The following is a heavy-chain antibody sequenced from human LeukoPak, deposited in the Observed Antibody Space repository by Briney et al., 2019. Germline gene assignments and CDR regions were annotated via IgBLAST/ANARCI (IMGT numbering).Heavy chain of an antibody. CDR3: VRDLNSAARSFFDY. CDR1: GYTFISFG. D-gene: IGHD6-6*01. CDR2: ISGYTGNT. V-gene: IGHV1-18*01. Sequence: ASVKVSCKASGYTFISFGFSWVRQAPGQGPEWMGWISGYTGNTNYAQRFQGRVTMTTDTSTSTAYMELRTLRSDDTAVYYCVRDLNSAARSFFDYRGPGTLVTVSS. J-gene: IGHJ4*02.